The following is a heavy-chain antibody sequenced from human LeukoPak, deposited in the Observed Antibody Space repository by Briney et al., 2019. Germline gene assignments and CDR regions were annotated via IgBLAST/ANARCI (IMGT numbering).Heavy chain of an antibody. V-gene: IGHV3-15*01. CDR2: IKSKTDGGTT. Sequence: PGGSLRLSCAASGFTFGNTWTSWVRQAPGTGLEWVGRIKSKTDGGTTDYAAPVKGRFTISRDDSKNTLYLQMNSLKTEDTAVYYCTTAMVVTAILYFQHWGQGTLVTVSS. J-gene: IGHJ1*01. D-gene: IGHD2-21*02. CDR1: GFTFGNTW. CDR3: TTAMVVTAILYFQH.